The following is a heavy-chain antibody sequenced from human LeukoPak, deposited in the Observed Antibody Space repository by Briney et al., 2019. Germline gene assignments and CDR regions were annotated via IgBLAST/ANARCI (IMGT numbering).Heavy chain of an antibody. J-gene: IGHJ4*02. CDR1: GFTFSSYW. Sequence: TGGSLRLSCVASGFTFSSYWMHWVRQAPGKGPVWVSRINSDGSSTSYADSVKGRFTISRDNAKNTLYLQMNSLRAEDTAVYYCARAKEGAYCGGDCYFSYWGQGTLVTVSS. CDR3: ARAKEGAYCGGDCYFSY. D-gene: IGHD2-21*02. CDR2: INSDGSST. V-gene: IGHV3-74*01.